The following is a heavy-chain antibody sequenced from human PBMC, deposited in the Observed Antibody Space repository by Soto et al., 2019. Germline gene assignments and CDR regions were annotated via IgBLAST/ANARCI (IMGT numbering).Heavy chain of an antibody. CDR3: AHTGDYYGSGAWDY. D-gene: IGHD3-10*01. J-gene: IGHJ4*02. V-gene: IGHV2-5*01. CDR2: IYWNDDK. Sequence: QITLKESGPTLVKPTQTLTLTCTFSGFSLTTIGVGVGWIRQPPGKALEWLALIYWNDDKRYRPSLKSRLTITKDTSKNQVVLNMTNMDPVDTATYYCAHTGDYYGSGAWDYWGQGTLVTVSS. CDR1: GFSLTTIGVG.